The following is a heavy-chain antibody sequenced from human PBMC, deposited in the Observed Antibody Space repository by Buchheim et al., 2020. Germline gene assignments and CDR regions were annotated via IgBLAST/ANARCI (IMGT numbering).Heavy chain of an antibody. CDR3: ARGTCSGGSCYDY. CDR2: INHSGST. V-gene: IGHV4-34*01. D-gene: IGHD2-15*01. J-gene: IGHJ4*02. CDR1: GGSFSGYY. Sequence: QVQLQQWGAGLLKPSETLSLTCAVYGGSFSGYYWSWIRQPPGKGLEWIGEINHSGSTNYNPSLKSRVTISVDTSKNPFSLQLSSVTAADTAVYYCARGTCSGGSCYDYWGQGTL.